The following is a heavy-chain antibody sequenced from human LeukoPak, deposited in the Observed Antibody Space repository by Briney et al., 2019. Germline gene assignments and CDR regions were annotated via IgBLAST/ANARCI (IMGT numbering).Heavy chain of an antibody. CDR2: ISNSGGST. Sequence: GGSLRLSCAASGFTLSNYAMSWVRQAPGKGLEWVSTISNSGGSTYCADSVKGRFTISRDNSKNTLYLQMNSLRAEDTAVYYCAKGTTVIRGGWFDPWGQGTLVTVSS. CDR3: AKGTTVIRGGWFDP. J-gene: IGHJ5*02. V-gene: IGHV3-23*01. D-gene: IGHD4-17*01. CDR1: GFTLSNYA.